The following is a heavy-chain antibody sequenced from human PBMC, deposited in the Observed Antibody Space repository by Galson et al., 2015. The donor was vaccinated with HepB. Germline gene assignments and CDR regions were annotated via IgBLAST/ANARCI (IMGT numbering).Heavy chain of an antibody. CDR3: ARAELTWIQGY. J-gene: IGHJ4*02. CDR1: GFTFSSYG. Sequence: SLRLSCAASGFTFSSYGMHWVRQAPGKGLEWVAVIWYDGSNKYYADSVKGRFTISRDNSKNTLYLQMNSLRAEDTAVYYCARAELTWIQGYWGQGTLVTVSS. CDR2: IWYDGSNK. V-gene: IGHV3-33*08. D-gene: IGHD5-18*01.